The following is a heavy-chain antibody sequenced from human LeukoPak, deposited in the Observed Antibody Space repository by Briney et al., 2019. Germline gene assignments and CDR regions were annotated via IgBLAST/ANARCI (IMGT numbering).Heavy chain of an antibody. CDR2: ISSSGSTI. CDR1: GFTFSDYY. CDR3: ARDLSQGGAWFGEFPYYYYGMDV. D-gene: IGHD3-10*01. Sequence: SGGSLRLSCAASGFTFSDYYMSWIRQAPGKGLEWVSYISSSGSTIYYADSVKGRFTISRDNAKNSLYLQMNSLRAEDTAVYYCARDLSQGGAWFGEFPYYYYGMDVWGQGTTVTVSS. V-gene: IGHV3-11*01. J-gene: IGHJ6*02.